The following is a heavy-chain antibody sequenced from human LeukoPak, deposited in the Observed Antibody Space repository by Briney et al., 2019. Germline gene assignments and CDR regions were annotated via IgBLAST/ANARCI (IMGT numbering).Heavy chain of an antibody. V-gene: IGHV4-59*01. CDR2: INHSGST. Sequence: SETLSLTCTVSGGSISSYYWTWIRPPPGKGLEWIGYINHSGSTNYSPSLRSRVTISIDTSKSQFSLKLTSVTAADTAIYYCAGGQKWLSFDSWGQGTLLTVSS. CDR1: GGSISSYY. J-gene: IGHJ4*02. CDR3: AGGQKWLSFDS. D-gene: IGHD6-19*01.